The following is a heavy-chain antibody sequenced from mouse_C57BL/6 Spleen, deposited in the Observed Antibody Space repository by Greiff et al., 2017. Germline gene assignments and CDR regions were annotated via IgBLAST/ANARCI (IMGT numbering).Heavy chain of an antibody. J-gene: IGHJ4*01. Sequence: QVQLQQSGPGLVQPSQSLSITCTVSGFSLTSYGVHWVRQSPGKGLEWLGVIWSGGSTDYNAAFISRLSISKDNSKSQVFFKMNSLQADDTAIYYCAGSLNFRYAMDYWGQGTSVTVSS. CDR2: IWSGGST. V-gene: IGHV2-2*01. CDR1: GFSLTSYG. CDR3: AGSLNFRYAMDY.